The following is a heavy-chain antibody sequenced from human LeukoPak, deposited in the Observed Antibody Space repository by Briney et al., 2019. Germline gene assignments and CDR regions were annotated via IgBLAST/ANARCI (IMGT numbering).Heavy chain of an antibody. CDR3: AKDPCSSTSCFLFDY. J-gene: IGHJ4*02. Sequence: GGSLRLSCAASGFTFSSYDMHWVRQAPGKGLEWVAFIRYDGSNKYYADSVKGRFTISRDNSKNTLYLKMNSLRGEDTAVYYCAKDPCSSTSCFLFDYWGQGTLVTVSS. V-gene: IGHV3-30*02. CDR2: IRYDGSNK. D-gene: IGHD2-2*01. CDR1: GFTFSSYD.